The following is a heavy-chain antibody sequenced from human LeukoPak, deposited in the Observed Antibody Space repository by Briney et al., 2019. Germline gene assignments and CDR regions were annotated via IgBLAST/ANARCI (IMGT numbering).Heavy chain of an antibody. Sequence: GASVTVSFKASGYTFTIYGISWVRQAPGQGLEWMGWISAYNGNTNYAQKLQGRVTMTTDTSTSTAYMELRSLRSDDTAVYYCARGRAGCSGGSCYKRQWKPFDYWGQGTLVTVSS. J-gene: IGHJ4*02. CDR1: GYTFTIYG. D-gene: IGHD2-15*01. V-gene: IGHV1-18*01. CDR2: ISAYNGNT. CDR3: ARGRAGCSGGSCYKRQWKPFDY.